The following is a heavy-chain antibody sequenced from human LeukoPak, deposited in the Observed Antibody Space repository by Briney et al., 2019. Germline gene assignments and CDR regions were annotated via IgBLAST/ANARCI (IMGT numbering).Heavy chain of an antibody. J-gene: IGHJ4*02. D-gene: IGHD3-10*01. Sequence: PSETLSLTCTVSGGSVSSGSYYWSWIRQPPGKGLEWIGYIYYSGSTNYNPSLKSRVTISVDTSKNQFCLKLSSVTAADTAVYYCARLDYYGSGSFDYWGQGTLVTVSS. CDR3: ARLDYYGSGSFDY. CDR2: IYYSGST. CDR1: GGSVSSGSYY. V-gene: IGHV4-61*01.